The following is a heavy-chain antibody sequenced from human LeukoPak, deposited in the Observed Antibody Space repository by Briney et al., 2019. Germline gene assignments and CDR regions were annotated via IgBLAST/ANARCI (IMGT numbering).Heavy chain of an antibody. CDR3: ARSSLGSYEDY. D-gene: IGHD1-26*01. Sequence: SETLSLTCAVYGGSFSGYYWSWIRQPPGKGLEWIGEINHSGSTNYNPSLKSRVTISVDTSKNQFSLKLSSVTAADTAVYYCARSSLGSYEDYWGQGTLVTVSS. CDR1: GGSFSGYY. V-gene: IGHV4-34*01. CDR2: INHSGST. J-gene: IGHJ4*02.